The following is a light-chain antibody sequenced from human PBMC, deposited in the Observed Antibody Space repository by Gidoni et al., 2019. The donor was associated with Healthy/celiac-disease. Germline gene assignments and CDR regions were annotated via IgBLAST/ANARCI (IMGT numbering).Light chain of an antibody. CDR1: QDISNY. CDR3: QQYDNLPLT. CDR2: DAS. J-gene: IGKJ4*01. Sequence: DIQMTQSPSSLSASVGDRVTITCQASQDISNYLNWYQQKPGKAPKLLIYDASNLETGVPSRFSGGVSGTDFTFTISSLQPENMETYSCQQYDNLPLTFGGGTKVEIK. V-gene: IGKV1-33*01.